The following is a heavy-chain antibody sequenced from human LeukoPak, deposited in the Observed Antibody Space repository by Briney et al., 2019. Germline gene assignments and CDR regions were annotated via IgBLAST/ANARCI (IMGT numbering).Heavy chain of an antibody. CDR3: AKVSSGWSDPFDY. D-gene: IGHD6-19*01. CDR2: ISVSGDST. CDR1: GFTFSNYA. V-gene: IGHV3-23*01. J-gene: IGHJ4*02. Sequence: GSLRLPCAASGFTFSNYAMSWVRQAPGKGLEWVSSISVSGDSTYYADSVKGRFTISRDTSKNTLYLQMNRLRAEDTAVYYCAKVSSGWSDPFDYWGQGTLVTVSS.